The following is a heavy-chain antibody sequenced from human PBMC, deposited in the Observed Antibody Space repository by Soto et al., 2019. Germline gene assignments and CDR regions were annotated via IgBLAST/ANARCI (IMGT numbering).Heavy chain of an antibody. Sequence: QVQLVQSGAEVKKPGSSVEVSCKASGGTFSSYAISWVRQAPGQGLEWMGGIIPIFGTANYAQKFQGRVTITADKSTSTAYMELSSLRSEDTAVYYCARDDHYYGSGSYSEYFALWGRGTLVTVS. V-gene: IGHV1-69*06. CDR2: IIPIFGTA. J-gene: IGHJ2*01. CDR3: ARDDHYYGSGSYSEYFAL. D-gene: IGHD3-10*01. CDR1: GGTFSSYA.